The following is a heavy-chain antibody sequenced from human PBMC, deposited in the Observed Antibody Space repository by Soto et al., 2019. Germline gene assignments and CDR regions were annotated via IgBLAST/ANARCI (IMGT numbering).Heavy chain of an antibody. CDR1: GFTFSSYA. V-gene: IGHV3-23*01. Sequence: GGSLRLSCAASGFTFSSYAMSWVRQAPGKGLEWVSAISGSGGSTYYADSVKGRFTISRDNSKNTLYLQMNSLRAEDTAVYYCAKDHGRLSRDRVRGFDPWGQGTLVTVSS. J-gene: IGHJ5*02. CDR2: ISGSGGST. CDR3: AKDHGRLSRDRVRGFDP. D-gene: IGHD5-12*01.